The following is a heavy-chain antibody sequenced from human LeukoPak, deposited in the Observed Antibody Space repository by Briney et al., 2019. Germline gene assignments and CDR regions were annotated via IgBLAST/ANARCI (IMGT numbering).Heavy chain of an antibody. J-gene: IGHJ4*02. CDR3: ARPDYGDTPPRY. D-gene: IGHD4-17*01. Sequence: ASVKVSCKASGYTFTTYAMHWVRQAPGQWLEWMGWINAGNGNTKYSQKFQGRVTITSDTSASTAYMELSSLRSEDTAVYYCARPDYGDTPPRYWGQGTLVTVSS. CDR2: INAGNGNT. CDR1: GYTFTTYA. V-gene: IGHV1-3*01.